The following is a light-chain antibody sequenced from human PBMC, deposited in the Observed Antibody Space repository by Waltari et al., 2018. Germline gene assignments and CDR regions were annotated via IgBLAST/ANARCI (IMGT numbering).Light chain of an antibody. CDR1: SGHSSNI. CDR2: VNRDGSH. J-gene: IGLJ3*02. CDR3: ETGGHGTWV. V-gene: IGLV4-69*01. Sequence: QLVLTQSPSASASLGASVKLTCTLSSGHSSNIIAWLQQRPERGPRYLMKVNRDGSHSQGDDIPDRFSGSSSGAERYLTISSLQSEDEADYYCETGGHGTWVFGGGTKLTVL.